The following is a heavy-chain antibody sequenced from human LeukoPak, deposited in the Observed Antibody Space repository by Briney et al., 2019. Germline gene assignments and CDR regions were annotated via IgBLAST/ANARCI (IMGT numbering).Heavy chain of an antibody. CDR2: IKSKTDGRTT. V-gene: IGHV3-15*01. J-gene: IGHJ4*02. Sequence: PGGSLRLSCAASGFTFSNAWMSWVRQAPGKGLEWVGRIKSKTDGRTTDYAAPVKGRFTISRDDSKNTLYLQMNSLKTEDTVVYYCTGGYSSSWPNDYWGQGTLVTVSS. CDR3: TGGYSSSWPNDY. CDR1: GFTFSNAW. D-gene: IGHD6-13*01.